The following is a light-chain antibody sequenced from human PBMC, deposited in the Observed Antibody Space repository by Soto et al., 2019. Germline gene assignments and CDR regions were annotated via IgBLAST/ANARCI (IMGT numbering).Light chain of an antibody. V-gene: IGKV1D-12*01. J-gene: IGKJ1*01. CDR2: SAF. Sequence: DIQMTQSPSSVSASVGDRVTITCRASQDISGWLAWFQQKPGEAPKLLIYSAFSLQSGVPSRFSGSGSGTDFTLTISSLQPEDSATYYCQQANSFPWTFGQGTKVEIK. CDR3: QQANSFPWT. CDR1: QDISGW.